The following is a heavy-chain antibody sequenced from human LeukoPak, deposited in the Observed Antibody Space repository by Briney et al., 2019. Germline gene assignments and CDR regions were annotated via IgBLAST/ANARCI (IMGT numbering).Heavy chain of an antibody. Sequence: SETLSLTCAVYGGSFSGYYWSWIRQPPGKGLEWIGEINHSGSTNYNPSLKSRVTISVDASKNQFSLKLSSVTAADTAVYYCARRAQWLVRISYYYYMDVWGKGTTVTISS. CDR2: INHSGST. CDR1: GGSFSGYY. J-gene: IGHJ6*03. D-gene: IGHD6-19*01. V-gene: IGHV4-34*01. CDR3: ARRAQWLVRISYYYYMDV.